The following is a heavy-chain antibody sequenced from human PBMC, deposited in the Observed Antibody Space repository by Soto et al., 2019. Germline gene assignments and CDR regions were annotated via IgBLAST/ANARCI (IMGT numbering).Heavy chain of an antibody. V-gene: IGHV1-18*01. Sequence: QVQLVQSGAEMRKPGASVKVSCKASGYTFTSYGISWVRQAPGQGLEWMGWIIGDNAKTKYAQKLQARVTLTTDTSTTTAYMDLRSLKSDDTAVYYCARGGRGGGIDVWGQGTTVTVSS. J-gene: IGHJ6*02. CDR1: GYTFTSYG. CDR3: ARGGRGGGIDV. D-gene: IGHD3-16*01. CDR2: IIGDNAKT.